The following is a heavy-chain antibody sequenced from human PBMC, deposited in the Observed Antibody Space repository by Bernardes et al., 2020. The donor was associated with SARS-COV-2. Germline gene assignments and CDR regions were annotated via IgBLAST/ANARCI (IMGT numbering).Heavy chain of an antibody. CDR3: ARFARAQYGGRSFQH. CDR1: GGSFSGYY. J-gene: IGHJ1*01. CDR2: INHSGST. Sequence: SETLSLTCAVYGGSFSGYYWSWIRQPPGKGLEWIGEINHSGSTNYNPSLKSRVTISVDTSKNQFSLKLSSVTAADTAVYYCARFARAQYGGRSFQHWGQGTLVTVSS. V-gene: IGHV4-34*01. D-gene: IGHD5-12*01.